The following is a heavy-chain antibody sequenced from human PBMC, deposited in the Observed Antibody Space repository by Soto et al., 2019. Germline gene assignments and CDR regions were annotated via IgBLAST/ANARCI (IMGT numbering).Heavy chain of an antibody. Sequence: EVQLVESGGGLVQPGRSLRLSCAASGFTFSVYSMHWVRQAPGKGLVWVSGIDSDGSTTSYADSVKGRFTISRDNAKSTLYLQMNSLRTEDTAVYYCARPGYSNYGSGVDVWGQGTTVTVSS. CDR2: IDSDGSTT. CDR1: GFTFSVYS. CDR3: ARPGYSNYGSGVDV. V-gene: IGHV3-74*01. D-gene: IGHD4-4*01. J-gene: IGHJ6*02.